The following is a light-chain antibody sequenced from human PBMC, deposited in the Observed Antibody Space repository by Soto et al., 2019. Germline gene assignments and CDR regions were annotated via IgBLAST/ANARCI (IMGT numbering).Light chain of an antibody. V-gene: IGKV3-15*01. CDR1: QSVSSN. Sequence: EIVMTQSPATLSVSPGERATLSCRASQSVSSNLAWYQQKPGQAPRLLIYGASTRATGIPARFSGSGSGTDFTLTISSLEPEDFAVYYCQQRSNWPATFGPGTKVDIK. CDR2: GAS. J-gene: IGKJ3*01. CDR3: QQRSNWPAT.